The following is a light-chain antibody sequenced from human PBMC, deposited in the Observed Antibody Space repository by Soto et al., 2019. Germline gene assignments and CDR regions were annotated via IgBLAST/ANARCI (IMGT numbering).Light chain of an antibody. Sequence: QSALTQPASVSGSPGQSITISCTGTSSDVGGYNYVSWYQKHPGKAPKLMIYDVSNRPSGVSNRFSGSKSGNTASLAISGVQADDEADYYCSSYTSSRTLVFGGGTKLTVL. CDR3: SSYTSSRTLV. V-gene: IGLV2-14*03. J-gene: IGLJ2*01. CDR1: SSDVGGYNY. CDR2: DVS.